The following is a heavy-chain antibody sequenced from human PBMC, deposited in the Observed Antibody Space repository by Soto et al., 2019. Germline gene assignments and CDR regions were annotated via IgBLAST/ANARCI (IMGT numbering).Heavy chain of an antibody. D-gene: IGHD3-10*01. CDR2: IYYSGST. V-gene: IGHV4-30-4*01. Sequence: PSETLSLTCTVSGGSISSGDYYWSWIRQPPGKGLEWIGYIYYSGSTYYNPSLKSRVTISVDTSKNQFSLKLSSVTAADTAVYFCARIRDSGTYGMDVWGRGTTVTVSS. CDR1: GGSISSGDYY. J-gene: IGHJ6*02. CDR3: ARIRDSGTYGMDV.